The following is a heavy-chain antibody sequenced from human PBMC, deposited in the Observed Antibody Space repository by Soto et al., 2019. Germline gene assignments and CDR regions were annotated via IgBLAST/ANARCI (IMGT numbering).Heavy chain of an antibody. CDR1: GFTFSSYG. Sequence: QVQLVESGGGVVQPGRSLRLSCAASGFTFSSYGMHWVRQAPGKGLEWVAVISYDGSNKYYADSVKGRFTISRDNSKNTLYLQMNSLRDEDTAVYYCAKGGLDYDILSGYYNTLGMDVWGQGSRVTVSS. D-gene: IGHD3-9*01. CDR3: AKGGLDYDILSGYYNTLGMDV. V-gene: IGHV3-30*18. CDR2: ISYDGSNK. J-gene: IGHJ6*02.